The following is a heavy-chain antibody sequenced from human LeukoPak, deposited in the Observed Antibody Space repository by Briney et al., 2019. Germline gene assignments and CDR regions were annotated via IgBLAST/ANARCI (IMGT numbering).Heavy chain of an antibody. CDR1: GFTFNTYG. D-gene: IGHD2-2*01. CDR3: ARAAYCTSTSCHFSGYAQRPLDS. V-gene: IGHV3-30*03. J-gene: IGHJ4*02. CDR2: ISSDGTSQ. Sequence: SGGSLRLSCVASGFTFNTYGIHWVRQAPGKGLGWVAGISSDGTSQDYADSVKGRFTISRDNSNNTLYLQMNSLRTEDTTVYYCARAAYCTSTSCHFSGYAQRPLDSWGQGTLVTVSS.